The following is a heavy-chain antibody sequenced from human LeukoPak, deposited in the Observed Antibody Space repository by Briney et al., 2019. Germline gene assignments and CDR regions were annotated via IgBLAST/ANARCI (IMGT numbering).Heavy chain of an antibody. CDR3: ARDGLDGYNYFDF. CDR2: ISGSGGST. Sequence: RGSLRLAFSASGFTVVSYAIGSVRPAPGEGLGWGSAISGSGGSTYYADSVKGRFTISRDNVKNSLYLQITSLRAEDTAVYYCARDGLDGYNYFDFWGQGTLVTVSS. J-gene: IGHJ4*02. D-gene: IGHD5-18*01. V-gene: IGHV3-23*01. CDR1: GFTVVSYA.